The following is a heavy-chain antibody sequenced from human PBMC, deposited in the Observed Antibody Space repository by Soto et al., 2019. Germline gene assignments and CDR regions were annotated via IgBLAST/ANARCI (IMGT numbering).Heavy chain of an antibody. CDR3: AREGYYDSSGYYPEYFQH. CDR2: ISSSSSTI. Sequence: EVQLVESGGGLVQPGGSLRLSCAASGFTFSSYSMNWVRQAPGKGLEWVSYISSSSSTIYYADSVKGRFTISRDNAKNSLYLQMNSLRDEDTAVYYCAREGYYDSSGYYPEYFQHWGQGTLFTVSS. J-gene: IGHJ1*01. D-gene: IGHD3-22*01. CDR1: GFTFSSYS. V-gene: IGHV3-48*02.